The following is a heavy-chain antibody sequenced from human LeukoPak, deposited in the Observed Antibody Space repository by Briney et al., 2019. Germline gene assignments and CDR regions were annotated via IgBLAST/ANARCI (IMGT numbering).Heavy chain of an antibody. D-gene: IGHD3-10*01. CDR2: IYYSGST. J-gene: IGHJ6*02. Sequence: SQTLSLTCTVSGGSICSGGYYWSWVRQHPGEGLEWIGYIYYSGSTYYNPSLKSRVTISVDTSKNQFSLKLSSVTAADTAVYYCARGAVVRGVIGDGMDVWGQGTTVTVSS. CDR3: ARGAVVRGVIGDGMDV. CDR1: GGSICSGGYY. V-gene: IGHV4-31*03.